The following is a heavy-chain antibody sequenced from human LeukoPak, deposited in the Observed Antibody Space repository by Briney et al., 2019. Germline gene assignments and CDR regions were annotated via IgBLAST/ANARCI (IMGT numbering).Heavy chain of an antibody. CDR3: ARDQGYCSGGSCYFFHFDY. CDR1: GFTFSSYA. CDR2: ISNDGSNK. V-gene: IGHV3-30*04. J-gene: IGHJ4*02. D-gene: IGHD2-15*01. Sequence: GRSLRLSCAASGFTFSSYAMHWVCHAPGKGRDWVAVISNDGSNKYYADSVKGRFTISRDNSKNTLYLQMNSLRAEDTAGYYCARDQGYCSGGSCYFFHFDYWGQGALVTVSS.